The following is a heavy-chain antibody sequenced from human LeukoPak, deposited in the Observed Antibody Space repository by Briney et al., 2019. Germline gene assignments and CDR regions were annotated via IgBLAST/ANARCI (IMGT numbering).Heavy chain of an antibody. CDR3: ARGSYSSSNYFDY. J-gene: IGHJ4*02. Sequence: GGSLRLSCAASGFTFSSYSMNWVRQAPGKGLEWVSYISSTGSTIYYADSVRGRFTISRDNAKNSLYLQMNSLRAEDTAVYYCARGSYSSSNYFDYWGQGTRVTVSS. CDR1: GFTFSSYS. CDR2: ISSTGSTI. D-gene: IGHD6-6*01. V-gene: IGHV3-48*01.